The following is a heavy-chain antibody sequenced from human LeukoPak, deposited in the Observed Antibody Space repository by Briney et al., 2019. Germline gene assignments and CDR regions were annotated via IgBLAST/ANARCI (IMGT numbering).Heavy chain of an antibody. Sequence: SETLSLTCTVSGYSISSGYYWGWIRQPPGNGLEWIGSIYHSWSTYYNPPLKSRVNISVDTSKNQFYLTLSSVTDADTAVYYCARSDGYGLVGIWGQGTMVTVSS. D-gene: IGHD3-10*01. J-gene: IGHJ3*02. V-gene: IGHV4-38-2*02. CDR3: ARSDGYGLVGI. CDR1: GYSISSGYY. CDR2: IYHSWST.